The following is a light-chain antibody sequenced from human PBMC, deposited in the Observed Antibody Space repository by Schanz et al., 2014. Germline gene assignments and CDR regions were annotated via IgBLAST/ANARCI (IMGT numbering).Light chain of an antibody. J-gene: IGKJ1*01. CDR1: QSVSSN. V-gene: IGKV3-15*01. Sequence: EIVMTQSPATLSVSPGERATLSCRASQSVSSNLAWFQQKPGQAPRLLIYGASTRATGIPARFSGSGSGTEFTLTISSLEAEDVAVYYCQQYFDTVWTFGQGTKVEVK. CDR2: GAS. CDR3: QQYFDTVWT.